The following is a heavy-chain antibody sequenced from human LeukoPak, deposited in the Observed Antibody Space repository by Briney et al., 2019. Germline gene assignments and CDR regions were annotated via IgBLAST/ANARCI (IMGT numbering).Heavy chain of an antibody. CDR3: ARDPSNTSGWSPYFDY. CDR1: GYTYTNHG. D-gene: IGHD6-13*01. Sequence: ASVMVSCKASGYTYTNHGITWVRQAPGQGLEWMGWISAYNRDTKYAQNFQGRVTLITESSTNTAYMELRSLRSDDTAVYYCARDPSNTSGWSPYFDYWGKGTLVTVSA. CDR2: ISAYNRDT. V-gene: IGHV1-18*04. J-gene: IGHJ4*02.